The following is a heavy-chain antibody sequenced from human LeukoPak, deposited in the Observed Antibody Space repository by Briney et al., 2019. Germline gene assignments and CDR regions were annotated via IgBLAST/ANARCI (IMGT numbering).Heavy chain of an antibody. CDR3: ASSRYPGIAAAGTAYYGMDV. CDR2: IWYGGSNK. Sequence: GGSLRLSCAASGFTFSSYGMHWVRQAPGKGLEWVAVIWYGGSNKYYADSVKGRFTISRDNSRNTLYLQMNSLRAEDTAVYYCASSRYPGIAAAGTAYYGMDVWGQGTTVTVSS. CDR1: GFTFSSYG. J-gene: IGHJ6*02. D-gene: IGHD6-13*01. V-gene: IGHV3-33*01.